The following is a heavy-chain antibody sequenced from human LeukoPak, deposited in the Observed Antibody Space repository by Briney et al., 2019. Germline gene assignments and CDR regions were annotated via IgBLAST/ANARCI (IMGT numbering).Heavy chain of an antibody. CDR2: INHSGST. J-gene: IGHJ1*01. V-gene: IGHV4-59*01. CDR1: GGSISTYY. D-gene: IGHD6-6*01. Sequence: SETLSLTCTVSGGSISTYYWNWIRQPPGKGLEWIGYINHSGSTNYNPSLQSRVTISVDTSKNQFSLNLNSVTAADTAVYYCARGGAARLHFQNWGQGTLVTVSS. CDR3: ARGGAARLHFQN.